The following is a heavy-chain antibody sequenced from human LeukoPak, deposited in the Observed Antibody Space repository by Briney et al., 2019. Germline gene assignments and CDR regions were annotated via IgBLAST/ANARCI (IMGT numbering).Heavy chain of an antibody. CDR1: GGSISSYY. J-gene: IGHJ6*03. CDR3: ARGRLTIFGVAPYYMDV. Sequence: SETLSLTCTVSGGSISSYYWSWIRQPPGKGLEWIGYIDYSGSTNYNPSLKSRVTISVDTSKNQFSLKLSSVTAADTAVYYCARGRLTIFGVAPYYMDVWGKGTTVTVSS. CDR2: IDYSGST. D-gene: IGHD3-3*01. V-gene: IGHV4-59*01.